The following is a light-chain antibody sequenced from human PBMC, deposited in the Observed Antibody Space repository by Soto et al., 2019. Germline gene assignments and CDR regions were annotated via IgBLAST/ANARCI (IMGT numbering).Light chain of an antibody. CDR3: QQYDDIFLFT. CDR1: QDISNH. J-gene: IGKJ3*01. CDR2: DVS. V-gene: IGKV1-33*01. Sequence: DLQMTQSPSSLSASVGDRVTFTCQASQDISNHLNWYQQKPWTAHRLLIYDVSNLEAGVPSRFRGSGSGTVFTFTISSLQPEDFATYYCQQYDDIFLFTFGPGTKVEIK.